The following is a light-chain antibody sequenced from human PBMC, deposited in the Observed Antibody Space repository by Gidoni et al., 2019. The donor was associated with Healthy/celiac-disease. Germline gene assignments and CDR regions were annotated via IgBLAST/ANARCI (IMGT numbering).Light chain of an antibody. CDR1: QSLLHSNGYNY. V-gene: IGKV2-28*01. CDR3: MQALQTGT. Sequence: DIVMTQSPLSLPVTPGEPASISCRSSQSLLHSNGYNYLDLYLQKPGQSPQHLIYLGSNRASGVPDRFSGSGSGTDFTLEISRVEAEDVGVYYCMQALQTGTFGPGTKVDIK. CDR2: LGS. J-gene: IGKJ3*01.